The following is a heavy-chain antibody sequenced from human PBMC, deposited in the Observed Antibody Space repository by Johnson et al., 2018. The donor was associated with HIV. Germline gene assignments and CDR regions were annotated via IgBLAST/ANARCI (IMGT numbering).Heavy chain of an antibody. V-gene: IGHV3-11*04. CDR3: ASLSDDAFDF. Sequence: QVQLVESGGGVVQPGRSLRLSCAASGFTFDDNGMSWIRQAPGKGLEWVSYISSSGSSIYYADSVKGRFTISRDNSENTLYLQMNSLKAEDTAVYYCASLSDDAFDFWGQGTMVIVSS. CDR2: ISSSGSSI. J-gene: IGHJ3*01. CDR1: GFTFDDNG.